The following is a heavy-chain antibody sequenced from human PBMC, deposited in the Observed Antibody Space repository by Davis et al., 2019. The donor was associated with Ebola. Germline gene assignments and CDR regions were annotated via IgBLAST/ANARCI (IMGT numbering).Heavy chain of an antibody. CDR2: VYYSGST. CDR1: GDSISHYF. J-gene: IGHJ4*02. Sequence: MPGGSLRLSCTVSGDSISHYFWSWIRQPPGKGLEWIGYVYYSGSTNYNPSLKSRVTISVDTSKNQFSLRLRSVTAADTAVYYCATFVLGYCSGGSCYNYFDDWGQGTLVTVSS. CDR3: ATFVLGYCSGGSCYNYFDD. D-gene: IGHD2-15*01. V-gene: IGHV4-59*01.